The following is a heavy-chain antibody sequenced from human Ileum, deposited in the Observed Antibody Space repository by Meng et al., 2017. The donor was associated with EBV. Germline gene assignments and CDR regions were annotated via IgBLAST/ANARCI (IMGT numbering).Heavy chain of an antibody. Sequence: EVQLVESGGSVVPPGGSLRLSCAASDFIFSSYSMHWIRQAPGKGLEYVSAISYGGTTYYSDSVKGRFTISRDNSKNMLYLHMGSLRVEDMGVYYCVRMSYGAYDYWGQGTLVTVSS. V-gene: IGHV3-64*07. D-gene: IGHD4/OR15-4a*01. CDR3: VRMSYGAYDY. CDR2: ISYGGTT. J-gene: IGHJ4*02. CDR1: DFIFSSYS.